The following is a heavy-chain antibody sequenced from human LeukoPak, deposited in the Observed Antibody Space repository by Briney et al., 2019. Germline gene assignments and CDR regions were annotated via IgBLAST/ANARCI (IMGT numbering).Heavy chain of an antibody. Sequence: GASVKVSCKASGYTFTIYAMNWVRQAPGQGLEWMGWINTNTGNPTYAQGFTGRFVFSLDTSVSTAYLQISSLKAEDTAVYYCASTEFGYSSGWPFDYWGQGTLVTVSS. CDR1: GYTFTIYA. V-gene: IGHV7-4-1*02. CDR2: INTNTGNP. D-gene: IGHD6-19*01. J-gene: IGHJ4*02. CDR3: ASTEFGYSSGWPFDY.